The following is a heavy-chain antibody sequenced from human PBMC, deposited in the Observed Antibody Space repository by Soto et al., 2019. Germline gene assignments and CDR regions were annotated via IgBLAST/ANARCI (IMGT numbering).Heavy chain of an antibody. CDR3: ARVEDACSSTSCYTDYYYYGMDV. Sequence: GGSLRLSCAASGFTFSSYSMNWVRQAPGKGLEWVSSISSSSSYIYYADSVKGRLTISRDNAKNSLYLQMNSLRAEDTAVYYCARVEDACSSTSCYTDYYYYGMDVWGQGTTVTVSS. V-gene: IGHV3-21*01. D-gene: IGHD2-2*02. J-gene: IGHJ6*02. CDR1: GFTFSSYS. CDR2: ISSSSSYI.